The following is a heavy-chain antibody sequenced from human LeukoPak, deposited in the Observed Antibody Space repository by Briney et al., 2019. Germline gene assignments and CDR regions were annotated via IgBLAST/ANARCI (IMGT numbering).Heavy chain of an antibody. D-gene: IGHD2-15*01. CDR3: ASLAGRGSLGYCSGGSCYDAFDI. CDR2: ISGSGGST. V-gene: IGHV3-23*01. J-gene: IGHJ3*02. CDR1: GFTFSSYA. Sequence: GGTLRLSCAASGFTFSSYAMSWVRQAPGKGLEWVSAISGSGGSTYYADSVKGRFTISRDNAKNSLYLQMNSLRAEDTAVYYCASLAGRGSLGYCSGGSCYDAFDIWGQGTMVTVSS.